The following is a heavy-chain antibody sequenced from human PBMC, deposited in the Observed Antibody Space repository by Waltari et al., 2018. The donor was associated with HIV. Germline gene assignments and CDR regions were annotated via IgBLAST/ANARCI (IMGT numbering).Heavy chain of an antibody. J-gene: IGHJ6*03. Sequence: EVQLVESGGGLVQPGRSLRLSCAASGFTFSSYAMSWVRQAPGKGLGWVSVSRCSAGSTYYADSVKGRFTISRDNSKNTLYLQMNSLRAEDTAVYYCAKDRGYKKVEHYMDVWGKGTTVTVSS. V-gene: IGHV3-23*04. CDR2: SRCSAGST. CDR1: GFTFSSYA. D-gene: IGHD6-25*01. CDR3: AKDRGYKKVEHYMDV.